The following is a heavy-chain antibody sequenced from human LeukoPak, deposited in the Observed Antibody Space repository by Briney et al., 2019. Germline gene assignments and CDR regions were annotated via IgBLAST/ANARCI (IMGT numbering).Heavy chain of an antibody. Sequence: PGRSLRLSCVGSGFAFHNYAMHWVRRPPGKGLERVSAINWNSDTKAYADSVKGRFTISRDRARNSLYLQMDSLRPEDTALYYCAKDTGGNGAYFYAMDVWGQGTSVTVSS. J-gene: IGHJ6*02. CDR3: AKDTGGNGAYFYAMDV. V-gene: IGHV3-9*01. D-gene: IGHD4-23*01. CDR2: INWNSDTK. CDR1: GFAFHNYA.